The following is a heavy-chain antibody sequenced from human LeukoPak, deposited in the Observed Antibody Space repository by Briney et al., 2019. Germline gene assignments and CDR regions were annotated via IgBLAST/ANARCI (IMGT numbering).Heavy chain of an antibody. CDR2: IYYSGST. Sequence: SETLSLTCTVSGGSISSSSYYWGWIRQPPGKGLEWIGSIYYSGSTYYNPSLKSRVTISVDTSKNQFSLKLSSVTAADTAVYCCARHADGSGIIGDYMDVWGKGTTVTVSS. V-gene: IGHV4-39*01. CDR1: GGSISSSSYY. D-gene: IGHD3-10*01. CDR3: ARHADGSGIIGDYMDV. J-gene: IGHJ6*03.